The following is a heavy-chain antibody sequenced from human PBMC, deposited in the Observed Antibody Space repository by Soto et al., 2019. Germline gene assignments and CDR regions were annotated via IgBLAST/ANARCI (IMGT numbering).Heavy chain of an antibody. Sequence: SETLSLTCTVSGGSVSSGSYYWSWIRQPPGKGLEWIGYIYYSGSTNYNPSLKSRVTISVDTSKNQFSLKLSSVTAADTAVYYCARRGYCSSTSCPTWPYNWFDPWGQGTLVTVSS. D-gene: IGHD2-2*01. CDR3: ARRGYCSSTSCPTWPYNWFDP. J-gene: IGHJ5*02. CDR1: GGSVSSGSYY. V-gene: IGHV4-61*01. CDR2: IYYSGST.